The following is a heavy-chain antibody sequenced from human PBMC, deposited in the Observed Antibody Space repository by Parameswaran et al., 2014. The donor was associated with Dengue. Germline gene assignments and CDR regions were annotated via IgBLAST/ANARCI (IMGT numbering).Heavy chain of an antibody. V-gene: IGHV3-23*01. Sequence: PGKGLEWVSGISGSGGSTHYADSVKGRFTISRDNSKNTLYLQMNSLRAEDTAVYYCAKGSPYHDFWSGYGNWFDPWGQGTLVTVSS. CDR3: AKGSPYHDFWSGYGNWFDP. D-gene: IGHD3-3*01. CDR2: ISGSGGST. J-gene: IGHJ5*02.